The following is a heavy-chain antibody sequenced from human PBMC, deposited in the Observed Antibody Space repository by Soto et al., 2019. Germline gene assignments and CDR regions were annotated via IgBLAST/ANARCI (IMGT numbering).Heavy chain of an antibody. CDR1: DGSFSDYY. V-gene: IGHV4-34*01. J-gene: IGHJ5*02. CDR3: ARAYGSGSYYTPLDP. CDR2: ISHSGST. Sequence: QVHLQQWGAGLLKPSETLSLTCAVYDGSFSDYYWSWIRQAPGKGLEWIGEISHSGSTNYNPSLNSRVTISVDTSKNQFSLRLSSVTAADTAVYYCARAYGSGSYYTPLDPWGQGTLVTVSS. D-gene: IGHD3-10*01.